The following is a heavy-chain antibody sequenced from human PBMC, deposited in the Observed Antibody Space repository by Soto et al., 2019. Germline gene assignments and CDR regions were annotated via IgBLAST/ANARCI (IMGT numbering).Heavy chain of an antibody. V-gene: IGHV5-51*01. Sequence: PGEPLTISCKASGYSFTTYWTEWVSKMPGKGLEWMGIIDPADSEIRYSPSFQGQVTISADKSLRNTYLQWNSLKAPDTAMYYCAALVPPFEPWGQGTLVTVSS. D-gene: IGHD5-18*01. CDR2: IDPADSEI. J-gene: IGHJ5*02. CDR3: AALVPPFEP. CDR1: GYSFTTYW.